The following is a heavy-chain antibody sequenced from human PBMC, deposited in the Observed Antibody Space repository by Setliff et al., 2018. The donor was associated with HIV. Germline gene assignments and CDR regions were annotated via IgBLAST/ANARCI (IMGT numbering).Heavy chain of an antibody. CDR1: GHTLTELS. CDR3: ATHRWYSGSYLRDY. CDR2: FDPEKSEK. V-gene: IGHV1-24*01. Sequence: GASVKVSCKVSGHTLTELSMLWVRQAPGKGLEWMGGFDPEKSEKIYAQKLQGRVTMTEDTSTDTAYMELRSLRSEDAAVYYCATHRWYSGSYLRDYWGQGTLVTVSS. D-gene: IGHD1-26*01. J-gene: IGHJ4*02.